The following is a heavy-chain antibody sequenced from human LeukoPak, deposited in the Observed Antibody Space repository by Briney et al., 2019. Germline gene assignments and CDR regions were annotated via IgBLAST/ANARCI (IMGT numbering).Heavy chain of an antibody. J-gene: IGHJ6*03. Sequence: SETLSLTCIVSGGFISSSSSYWGWIRQPPGKGLEWIGSIYYSGSTYYNPSLKSRVTISVDTSKNQFSLKLSSVTAADTAVYYCARGGNDPRGYFYYYMDVWGKGTTVTISS. V-gene: IGHV4-39*07. D-gene: IGHD1-1*01. CDR1: GGFISSSSSY. CDR3: ARGGNDPRGYFYYYMDV. CDR2: IYYSGST.